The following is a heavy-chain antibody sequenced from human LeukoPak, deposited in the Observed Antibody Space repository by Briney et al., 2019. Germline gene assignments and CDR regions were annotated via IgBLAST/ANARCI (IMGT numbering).Heavy chain of an antibody. D-gene: IGHD3-16*01. V-gene: IGHV3-53*01. J-gene: IGHJ4*02. CDR1: GFSVSGNY. Sequence: GESLRLSCAASGFSVSGNYLTWVRQAPGRGREWVSFINIHDDAFYADSVKGRFTVSRDNSKNILYLQMNSLRAEDTAIYYCARGLVYYDTTGSYLAERPYFDSWGQGTLVTVSS. CDR3: ARGLVYYDTTGSYLAERPYFDS. CDR2: INIHDDA.